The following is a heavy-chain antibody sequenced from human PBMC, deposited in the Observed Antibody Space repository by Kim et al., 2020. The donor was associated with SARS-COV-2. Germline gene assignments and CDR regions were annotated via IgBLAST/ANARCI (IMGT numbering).Heavy chain of an antibody. J-gene: IGHJ4*02. CDR2: ISSSSSYI. V-gene: IGHV3-21*01. CDR1: GFTFSSYS. Sequence: GGSLRLSCAASGFTFSSYSMNWVRQAPGKGLEWVSSISSSSSYIYYADSVKGRFTISRDNAKNSLYLQMNSLRAEDTAVYYCARVSLYYDSSGYSDYWGQRTLVTVSS. CDR3: ARVSLYYDSSGYSDY. D-gene: IGHD3-22*01.